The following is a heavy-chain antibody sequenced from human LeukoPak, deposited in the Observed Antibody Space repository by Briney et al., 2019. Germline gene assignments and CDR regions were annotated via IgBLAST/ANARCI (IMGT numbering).Heavy chain of an antibody. CDR3: TRDARVCSSYRCYYYYHYMDV. CDR1: GFTFSSDS. Sequence: GGSLRLSCAASGFTFSSDSMTWVRQAPGKGLEWVANIKQDGSEKNYVDSVKGRFTISRDNTNYSLYLQMNSLRAEDTAVYYCTRDARVCSSYRCYYYYHYMDVWGKGTTVTVSS. J-gene: IGHJ6*03. D-gene: IGHD2-2*01. CDR2: IKQDGSEK. V-gene: IGHV3-7*01.